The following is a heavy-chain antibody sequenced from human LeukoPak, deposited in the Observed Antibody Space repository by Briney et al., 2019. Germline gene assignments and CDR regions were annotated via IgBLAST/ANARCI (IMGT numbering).Heavy chain of an antibody. D-gene: IGHD3-16*01. V-gene: IGHV4-61*02. Sequence: PSETLSLTCTVSGGSISSGSYYWSWIRQPGGKGLEWIGRIYTSGSTNYNPSLKSRVTISVDTSKNQFSLKLSSVTAADTAVYYCARDGFYDYVWGRAAFDIWGQGTMVTVSS. CDR1: GGSISSGSYY. CDR2: IYTSGST. J-gene: IGHJ3*02. CDR3: ARDGFYDYVWGRAAFDI.